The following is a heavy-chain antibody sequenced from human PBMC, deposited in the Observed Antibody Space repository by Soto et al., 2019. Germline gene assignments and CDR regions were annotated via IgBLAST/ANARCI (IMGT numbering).Heavy chain of an antibody. CDR2: INWNGGST. CDR1: GFTFDDYG. V-gene: IGHV3-20*04. J-gene: IGHJ5*02. D-gene: IGHD6-13*01. CDR3: ARDRGSSSHNLFDP. Sequence: PGGSLRLSCAASGFTFDDYGMSWVRQAPGKGLEWVSGINWNGGSTGYADSVKGRFTISRDNAKNSLYLQMNSLRAEDTALYYCARDRGSSSHNLFDPWGQGSLVIVSS.